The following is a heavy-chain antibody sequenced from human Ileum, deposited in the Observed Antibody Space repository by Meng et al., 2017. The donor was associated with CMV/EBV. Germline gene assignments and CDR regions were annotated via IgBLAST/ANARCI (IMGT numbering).Heavy chain of an antibody. CDR1: GYKFSTFW. V-gene: IGHV5-51*01. J-gene: IGHJ5*02. CDR2: IFPTDSDT. D-gene: IGHD6-19*01. Sequence: GESLKISCQGSGYKFSTFWIAWVRQMPGKGLEWMGIIFPTDSDTRYSPSFQGQVTISADKSISTAYLQWSSLKASDTAMYYCARQTSGWPNWFDPWGQGTVVTVSS. CDR3: ARQTSGWPNWFDP.